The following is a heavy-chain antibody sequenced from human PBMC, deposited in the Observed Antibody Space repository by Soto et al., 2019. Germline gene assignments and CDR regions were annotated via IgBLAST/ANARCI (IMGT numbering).Heavy chain of an antibody. J-gene: IGHJ5*02. D-gene: IGHD2-2*02. CDR3: ARDVGCSSTSCYKGGSWFDP. Sequence: QVQLVQSGAEVKKPGSSVKVSCKASGGTFSSYAISWVRQAPGQGLEWMGGIIPIFGTANYAQKFQGRVTITADESTSTAYMELSSLRSEDTAVYYCARDVGCSSTSCYKGGSWFDPWGQGTLVTVSS. V-gene: IGHV1-69*01. CDR1: GGTFSSYA. CDR2: IIPIFGTA.